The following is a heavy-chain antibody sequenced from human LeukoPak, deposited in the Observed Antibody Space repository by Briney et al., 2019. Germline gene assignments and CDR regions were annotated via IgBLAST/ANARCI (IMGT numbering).Heavy chain of an antibody. Sequence: ASVKVSCKASGYTFTGYYMHWVRQAPGQGLEWMGWINPNSGGTNYAQKFQGKVTMTRDTSISTAYMELSRLRSDDTAVYYCARDLLGWFGPGGMDVWGQGTTVTVSS. CDR2: INPNSGGT. CDR1: GYTFTGYY. CDR3: ARDLLGWFGPGGMDV. D-gene: IGHD3-3*01. J-gene: IGHJ6*02. V-gene: IGHV1-2*02.